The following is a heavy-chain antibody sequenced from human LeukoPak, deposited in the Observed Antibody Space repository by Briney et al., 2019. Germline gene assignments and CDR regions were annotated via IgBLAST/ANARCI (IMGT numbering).Heavy chain of an antibody. J-gene: IGHJ5*02. D-gene: IGHD4-17*01. CDR1: GASISRSTYY. Sequence: SETLSLTCSVSGASISRSTYYWGWIRQPPGTGLEWIGSVFRTGTAYYNPSLRSRVTVSVDTSKNQFSLKLSSVTATDTAVYYCTKNDVGDYGTWGQGTLVIVSS. CDR3: TKNDVGDYGT. V-gene: IGHV4-39*01. CDR2: VFRTGTA.